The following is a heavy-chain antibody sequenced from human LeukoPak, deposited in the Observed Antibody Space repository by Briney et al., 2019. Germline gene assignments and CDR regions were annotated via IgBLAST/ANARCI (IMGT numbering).Heavy chain of an antibody. V-gene: IGHV1-69*05. D-gene: IGHD4-17*01. Sequence: ASVKVSCKASGGSFNDYAFSWVRQAPGQGLEWMGGIIPLFGTPIYAQQFQSRFTITTDESTSTAYMELSGLTSEDTAVYYCARERTTETTWGYFDYWGQGTLVTVSS. CDR2: IIPLFGTP. CDR3: ARERTTETTWGYFDY. CDR1: GGSFNDYA. J-gene: IGHJ4*02.